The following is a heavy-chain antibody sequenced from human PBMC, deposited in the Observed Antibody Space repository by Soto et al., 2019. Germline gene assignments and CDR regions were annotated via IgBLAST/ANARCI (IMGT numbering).Heavy chain of an antibody. CDR1: GYSFTSYW. V-gene: IGHV5-51*01. CDR3: ARLRRYYDSSGYYEDY. Sequence: GESLKISCKGSGYSFTSYWIGWVRQMPGKGLECMGIIYPGDSDTRYSPSFQGQVTISADKSISTAYLQWSSLKASDTAMYYCARLRRYYDSSGYYEDYWGQGTLVTVSS. J-gene: IGHJ4*02. CDR2: IYPGDSDT. D-gene: IGHD3-22*01.